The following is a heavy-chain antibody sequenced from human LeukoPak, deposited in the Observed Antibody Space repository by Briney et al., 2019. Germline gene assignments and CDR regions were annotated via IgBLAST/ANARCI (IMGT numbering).Heavy chain of an antibody. V-gene: IGHV4-39*07. CDR2: IYYSGST. CDR3: ARLVAYCDKTSCSGS. Sequence: SETLSLTCTVSGGSVSSTSYYWGWIRQPPGKGLEWIGNIYYSGSTSYNPSLKSRVTISVDTSKNQFSLKLSSVTAADTAVYYCARLVAYCDKTSCSGSWGQGTLVTVSS. J-gene: IGHJ4*02. D-gene: IGHD2-21*01. CDR1: GGSVSSTSYY.